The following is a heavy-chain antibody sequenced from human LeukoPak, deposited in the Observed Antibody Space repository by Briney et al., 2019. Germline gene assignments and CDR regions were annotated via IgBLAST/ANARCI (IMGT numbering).Heavy chain of an antibody. CDR1: GGSFSGYY. D-gene: IGHD6-13*01. CDR2: INHSGST. J-gene: IGHJ5*02. V-gene: IGHV4-34*01. Sequence: SETLSLTCAVYGGSFSGYYWSWIRHPPGKGLEWIGEINHSGSTNYNPSLKSRVTISVDTSKNQFSLKLSSVTAADTAVYYCARGGIAAGFDPWGQGTLVTVSS. CDR3: ARGGIAAGFDP.